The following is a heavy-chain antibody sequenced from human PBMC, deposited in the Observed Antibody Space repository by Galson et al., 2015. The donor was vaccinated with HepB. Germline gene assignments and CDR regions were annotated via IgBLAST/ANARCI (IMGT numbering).Heavy chain of an antibody. D-gene: IGHD4-17*01. CDR2: ISGSGSGGST. V-gene: IGHV3-23*01. Sequence: SLRLSCAASGFTFSNYAMSWVRQAPGKGLEWVSAISGSGSGGSTYYADSVKGRFTISRDNSKNTLYLQMNSLRAEDTAVYYCAKETGGDYRGHWFDPWGQGTLVTVSS. CDR3: AKETGGDYRGHWFDP. CDR1: GFTFSNYA. J-gene: IGHJ5*02.